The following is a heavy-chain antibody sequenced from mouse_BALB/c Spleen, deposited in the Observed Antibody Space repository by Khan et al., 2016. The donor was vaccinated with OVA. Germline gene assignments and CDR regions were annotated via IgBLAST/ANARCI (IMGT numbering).Heavy chain of an antibody. Sequence: EVQLQASGPGLVKPSQSLSLTCTVTGYSITSDYAWNWIRQFPGNTLEWMGYISYSGSTNYNPSLKSRISITRDTSKNQFILQLNSVTTEDTATYYCARDGSRYNYAMDYWGQGTSVTVSS. V-gene: IGHV3-2*02. CDR2: ISYSGST. CDR3: ARDGSRYNYAMDY. D-gene: IGHD2-3*01. CDR1: GYSITSDYA. J-gene: IGHJ4*01.